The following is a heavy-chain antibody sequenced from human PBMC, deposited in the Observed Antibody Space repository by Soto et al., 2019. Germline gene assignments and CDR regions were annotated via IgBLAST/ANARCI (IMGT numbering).Heavy chain of an antibody. CDR2: ITSSSSYI. CDR1: GFTFSSYS. V-gene: IGHV3-21*01. J-gene: IGHJ6*02. CDR3: ASRHYGMDV. Sequence: EVELVESGGGLVKPGGSLRLSCAASGFTFSSYSMNWVRQAPGKGLEWVSSITSSSSYIYYADSMKGRFTISRDNAKNSLYLQMNSLRAEDTAVYYGASRHYGMDVWGQGTTVTVSS.